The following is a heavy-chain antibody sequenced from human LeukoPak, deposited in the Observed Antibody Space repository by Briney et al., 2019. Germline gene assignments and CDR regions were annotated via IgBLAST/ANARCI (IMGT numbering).Heavy chain of an antibody. D-gene: IGHD6-13*01. V-gene: IGHV3-48*01. J-gene: IGHJ4*02. CDR3: ARALLLLAAAGYDY. Sequence: QPGGSLRPSCAASGFTFSSYSMNWVRQAPGKGLEWVSYISSSSSTIYYADSVKGRFTISRDNAKNSLYLQMNSLRAEDTAVYYCARALLLLAAAGYDYWGQGTLVTVSS. CDR1: GFTFSSYS. CDR2: ISSSSSTI.